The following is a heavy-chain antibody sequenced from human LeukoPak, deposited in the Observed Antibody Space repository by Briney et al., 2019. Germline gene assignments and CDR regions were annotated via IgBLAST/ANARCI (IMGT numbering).Heavy chain of an antibody. Sequence: GGSLRLSCGASGFIFSNYGIHWVRQTPGKGLEWVAFIRYDGSNKYYADSVKGRFTISRDNSKSTVYLEMNSLRPEDTAVYYCARDQEGASNGYWGQGTLVTVSS. J-gene: IGHJ4*02. V-gene: IGHV3-30*02. D-gene: IGHD2-8*01. CDR1: GFIFSNYG. CDR2: IRYDGSNK. CDR3: ARDQEGASNGY.